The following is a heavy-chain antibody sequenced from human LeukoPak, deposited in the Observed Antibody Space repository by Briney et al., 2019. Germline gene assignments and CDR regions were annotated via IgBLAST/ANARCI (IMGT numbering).Heavy chain of an antibody. V-gene: IGHV4-59*01. CDR3: ARDTWGYYDSIGSYYYFDY. CDR2: IYYSGST. D-gene: IGHD3-22*01. Sequence: SETLSLTCTVSGGSISSYYWSWIRQPPGKGLEWIGYIYYSGSTKHNPSLKSRVNISVDTSKNQFSLKLSSVTAADTAVYYCARDTWGYYDSIGSYYYFDYWGQGTLVTASS. J-gene: IGHJ4*02. CDR1: GGSISSYY.